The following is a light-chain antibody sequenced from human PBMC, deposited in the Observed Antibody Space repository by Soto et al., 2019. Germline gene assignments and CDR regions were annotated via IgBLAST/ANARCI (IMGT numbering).Light chain of an antibody. CDR3: QQYNNWLWT. V-gene: IGKV3-15*01. CDR1: QSVSSK. Sequence: EIVMTQSPATLSVSPGERATLSCRASQSVSSKLTWYQQKPGQAPRLLIYDASTRATGVPARFSGSGSGTEFTLTISSLQSEDFVVYYCQQYNNWLWTFGQGTEVEIK. CDR2: DAS. J-gene: IGKJ1*01.